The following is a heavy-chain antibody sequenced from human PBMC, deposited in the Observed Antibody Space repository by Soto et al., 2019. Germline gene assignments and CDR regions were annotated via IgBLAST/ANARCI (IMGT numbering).Heavy chain of an antibody. CDR3: AGEFRYYYDSSGYYFNFDY. D-gene: IGHD3-22*01. V-gene: IGHV4-30-4*01. Sequence: KTSETLSLTCTVSGGSISSGDYYWSWIRQPPGKGLEWIGYIYYSGSTYYNPSLKSRVTISVDTSKNQFSLKLSSVTAADTAVYYCAGEFRYYYDSSGYYFNFDYWGQGTLVTVSS. CDR1: GGSISSGDYY. J-gene: IGHJ4*02. CDR2: IYYSGST.